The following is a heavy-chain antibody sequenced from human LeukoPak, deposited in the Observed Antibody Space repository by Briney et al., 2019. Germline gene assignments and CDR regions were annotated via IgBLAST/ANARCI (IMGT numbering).Heavy chain of an antibody. J-gene: IGHJ5*02. CDR1: GGTFSSYA. V-gene: IGHV1-69*06. Sequence: ASVKVSCKASGGTFSSYAISWVRQAPGQGLEWMGGIIPIFGTANYAQKFQGRVTITADKSTSTAYMELSSLRSEDTAVYYCARGYDSSGYYWTHNWFDPWGQGTLVTVSS. D-gene: IGHD3-22*01. CDR2: IIPIFGTA. CDR3: ARGYDSSGYYWTHNWFDP.